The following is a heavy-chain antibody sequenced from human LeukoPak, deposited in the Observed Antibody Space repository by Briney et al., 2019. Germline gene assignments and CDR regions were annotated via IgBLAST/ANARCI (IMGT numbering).Heavy chain of an antibody. CDR1: GGSISSYY. CDR3: ARDAVGDYGSGSYSGWFDP. D-gene: IGHD3-10*01. CDR2: IYYSGST. Sequence: SETLSLTCTVSGGSISSYYWSWIRQPPGKGLEWIGYIYYSGSTYYNPSLKSRVTISVDTSKNQFSLKLSSVTAADTAVYYCARDAVGDYGSGSYSGWFDPWGQGTLVTVSS. V-gene: IGHV4-30-4*08. J-gene: IGHJ5*02.